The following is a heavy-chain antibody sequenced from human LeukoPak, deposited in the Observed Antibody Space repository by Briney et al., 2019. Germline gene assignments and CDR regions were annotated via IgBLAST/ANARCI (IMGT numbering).Heavy chain of an antibody. Sequence: GGSLRLSCAASGFTFSSYGMHWVRQAPGKGLEWVAVISYDGSNKYYADSVKGRFTISRDNSKNSLYLQMNSLRTEDTALYYCARASGYSYLIAYFDYWGQGTLVTVSS. J-gene: IGHJ4*02. D-gene: IGHD5-18*01. CDR1: GFTFSSYG. CDR3: ARASGYSYLIAYFDY. CDR2: ISYDGSNK. V-gene: IGHV3-30*03.